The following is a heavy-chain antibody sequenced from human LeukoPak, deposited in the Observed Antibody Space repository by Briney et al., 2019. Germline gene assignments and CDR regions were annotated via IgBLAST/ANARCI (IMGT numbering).Heavy chain of an antibody. V-gene: IGHV1-69*04. CDR1: GGTFSSYA. CDR2: IIPILGIA. Sequence: ASVKVSCKASGGTFSSYAISWVRQAPGQGLEWMGRIIPILGIANYAQKFQGRVTITADKSTSTAYMELSSLRSVDTAVYYCARELRRGYCSGGSCYKPDYYYYGMDVWGQGTTVTVSS. J-gene: IGHJ6*02. CDR3: ARELRRGYCSGGSCYKPDYYYYGMDV. D-gene: IGHD2-15*01.